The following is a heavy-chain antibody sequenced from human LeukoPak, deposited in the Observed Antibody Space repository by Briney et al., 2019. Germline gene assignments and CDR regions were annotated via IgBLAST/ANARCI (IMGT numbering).Heavy chain of an antibody. J-gene: IGHJ4*02. V-gene: IGHV3-23*01. CDR2: ITSSSGGST. Sequence: GGSLRLSCAASGFTFSSYAMSWVRQAPGKGLEWVSAITSSSGGSTYYAGSVKGRFTISRDNSKNTLYLQLQNLRVDDTAVYYCAKVKEAVTARPFDYWGPGTLVTVSS. CDR1: GFTFSSYA. CDR3: AKVKEAVTARPFDY. D-gene: IGHD2-21*02.